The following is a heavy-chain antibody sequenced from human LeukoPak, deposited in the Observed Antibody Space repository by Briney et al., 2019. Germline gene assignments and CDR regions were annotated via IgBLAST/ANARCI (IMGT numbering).Heavy chain of an antibody. J-gene: IGHJ4*02. CDR2: ISISDTTK. V-gene: IGHV3-11*01. Sequence: GGSLRLSCAASGFTFSDYYMSWIRQAPGQGLEWVSYISISDTTKNYADSVKGRLTISRDNAKNSLYLQMKSLRVEDTAVYYCAREGRGDSSGYYYVDYWGQGTLVTVSS. CDR1: GFTFSDYY. D-gene: IGHD3-22*01. CDR3: AREGRGDSSGYYYVDY.